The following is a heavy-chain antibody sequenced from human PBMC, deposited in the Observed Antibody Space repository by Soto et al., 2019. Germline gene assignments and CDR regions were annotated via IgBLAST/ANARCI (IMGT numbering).Heavy chain of an antibody. Sequence: SETPSLTCTVSGGSISSGDYYWSWVRQPPGKGLEWIGYIYYSGSTYYNPSLKSRVTISVDTSKNQFSLKLSSVTAADTAVYYCARDLGGGATTHYYFDYWGQGTLVTVSS. V-gene: IGHV4-30-4*01. CDR1: GGSISSGDYY. D-gene: IGHD1-26*01. CDR3: ARDLGGGATTHYYFDY. CDR2: IYYSGST. J-gene: IGHJ4*02.